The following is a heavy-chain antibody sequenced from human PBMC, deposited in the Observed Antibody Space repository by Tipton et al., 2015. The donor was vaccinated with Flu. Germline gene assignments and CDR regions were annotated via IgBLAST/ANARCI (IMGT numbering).Heavy chain of an antibody. CDR2: ISSSSSYI. D-gene: IGHD5-18*01. J-gene: IGHJ4*02. Sequence: SLRLSCAASGFTFSSYSMNWVRQAPGKGLEWVSSISSSSSYIYYADSVKGRFTISRDNAKNSLYLQMNSLRAEDTAVYYCASWDTAMVSGLDYWGQGTLVTVSS. V-gene: IGHV3-21*01. CDR1: GFTFSSYS. CDR3: ASWDTAMVSGLDY.